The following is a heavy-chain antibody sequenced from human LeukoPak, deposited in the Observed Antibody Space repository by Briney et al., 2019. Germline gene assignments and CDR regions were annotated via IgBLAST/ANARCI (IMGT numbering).Heavy chain of an antibody. CDR2: ISSSSSTI. CDR3: ARDPGTYYDFWSGYSKRPDYYYYYMDV. Sequence: GGSLRLSCAASGFTFSSYSMNWVRQAPGKGLEWVSYISSSSSTIYYADSVKGRFTISRDNAKNSLYLQMNSLRAEDTAVYYCARDPGTYYDFWSGYSKRPDYYYYYMDVWGKGTTVTVSS. V-gene: IGHV3-48*01. J-gene: IGHJ6*03. CDR1: GFTFSSYS. D-gene: IGHD3-3*01.